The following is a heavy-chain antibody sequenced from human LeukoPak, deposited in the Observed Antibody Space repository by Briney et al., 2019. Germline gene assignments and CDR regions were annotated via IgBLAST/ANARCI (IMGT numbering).Heavy chain of an antibody. CDR2: IYSSGST. CDR1: GASIRSSPYY. J-gene: IGHJ4*02. D-gene: IGHD6-13*01. CDR3: AREYSSSWYFDY. V-gene: IGHV4-39*01. Sequence: NPSETLSLTCTVSGASIRSSPYYWGWIRQPPGKGLEWIGNIYSSGSTYYNPSLKSRVTISLDTSRNQFSLKLSSVAAADTAVYYCAREYSSSWYFDYWGQGTLVTVSS.